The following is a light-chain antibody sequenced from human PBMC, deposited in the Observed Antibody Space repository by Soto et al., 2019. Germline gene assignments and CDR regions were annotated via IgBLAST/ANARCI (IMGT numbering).Light chain of an antibody. J-gene: IGKJ5*01. CDR3: QQRSNWPPAMT. CDR1: QSVSRY. V-gene: IGKV3-11*01. CDR2: DAA. Sequence: DIVFAHCAATLCFSPGGRTTLGCSAIQSVSRYSAWDQQKPGQAPRLLIYDAANRATGIPARFSGSGSGTDFTLTISSLEPEDFAVYYCQQRSNWPPAMTFGQGTRLEIK.